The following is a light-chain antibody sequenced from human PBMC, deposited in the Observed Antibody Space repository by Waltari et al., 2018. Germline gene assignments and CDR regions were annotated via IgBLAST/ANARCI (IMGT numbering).Light chain of an antibody. Sequence: QSVLTQPPSASGTPGQRVTISCSGSSSNIGSNVVNWYQQVPGTTPKLLIYRNDQRPSGVPDRFSGSKSGNSASLAISGLRSEDEADYYCAAWDDKLGGRWEFGGGTKLTVL. CDR2: RND. J-gene: IGLJ2*01. V-gene: IGLV1-47*01. CDR3: AAWDDKLGGRWE. CDR1: SSNIGSNV.